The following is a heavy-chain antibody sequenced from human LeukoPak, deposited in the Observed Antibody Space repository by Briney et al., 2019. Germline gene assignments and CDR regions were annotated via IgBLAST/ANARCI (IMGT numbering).Heavy chain of an antibody. J-gene: IGHJ4*02. D-gene: IGHD3-10*01. CDR2: VSYSGST. CDR3: ASYLGDNSLVY. V-gene: IGHV4-59*01. Sequence: SETLSLTCSVSGGSISSNYWSWIRQPAGTGLELIGYVSYSGSTNYNPSLKSRVTISLDTSKNQFSLNLSSMTAADTAVYYCASYLGDNSLVYWGQGTLVTVSS. CDR1: GGSISSNY.